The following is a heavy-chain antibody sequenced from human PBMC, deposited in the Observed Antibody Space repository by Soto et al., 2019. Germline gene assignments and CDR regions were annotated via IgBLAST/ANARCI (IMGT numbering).Heavy chain of an antibody. CDR2: ISHSGAKI. D-gene: IGHD3-3*01. Sequence: QAQVLESGGGLVTPGGTLTLSCSGSGFSFSNFFASWLRHSPGKGLEWLSSISHSGAKIYYADSVRGRFTISRDTARGTVTLHMTNIRVEDSGVYFCARELTMYGVGGWRYTGMDVWGPGTPVAVSS. CDR3: ARELTMYGVGGWRYTGMDV. V-gene: IGHV3-11*01. CDR1: GFSFSNFF. J-gene: IGHJ6*01.